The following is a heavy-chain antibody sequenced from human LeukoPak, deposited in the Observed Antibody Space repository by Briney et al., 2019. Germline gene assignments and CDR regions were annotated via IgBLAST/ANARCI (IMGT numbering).Heavy chain of an antibody. D-gene: IGHD6-13*01. V-gene: IGHV3-11*06. CDR2: ISSSGSYT. CDR1: GFTFSDYY. CDR3: ARDATAAGRFDP. Sequence: GGSLRPSCAASGFTFSDYYMSWIRQAPGKGLEWVSYISSSGSYTNYADSVKGRFTISRDNAKNSLYLQMNSLRAEDTAVYYCARDATAAGRFDPWGQGTLVTVSS. J-gene: IGHJ5*02.